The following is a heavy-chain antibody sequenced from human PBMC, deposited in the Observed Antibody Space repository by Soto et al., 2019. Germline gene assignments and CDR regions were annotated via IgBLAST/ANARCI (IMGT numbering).Heavy chain of an antibody. D-gene: IGHD6-6*01. CDR2: IYYSGST. V-gene: IGHV4-59*08. CDR3: ARRSGQLAVVDV. CDR1: GGSISSYY. Sequence: PSETLSLTCTVSGGSISSYYWSWIRQPPGKGLEWIGYIYYSGSTNYNPSLKSRVTISVDTSKNQFSLKLSSVTAADTAVYYCARRSGQLAVVDVWGKGTTVTVS. J-gene: IGHJ6*03.